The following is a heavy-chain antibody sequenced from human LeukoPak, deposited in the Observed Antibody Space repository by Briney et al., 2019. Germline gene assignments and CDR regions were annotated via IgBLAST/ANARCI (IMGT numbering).Heavy chain of an antibody. CDR2: IYYSGST. V-gene: IGHV4-4*02. CDR3: ASSPVRYFDWFDP. D-gene: IGHD3-9*01. J-gene: IGHJ5*02. CDR1: GASISSRNW. Sequence: SETLSLTCAVSGASISSRNWWSWVRQPPGKGLEWIGYIYYSGSTNYNPSLKSRVTISVDTSKNQFSLKLSSVTAADTAVYYCASSPVRYFDWFDPWGQGTLVTVSS.